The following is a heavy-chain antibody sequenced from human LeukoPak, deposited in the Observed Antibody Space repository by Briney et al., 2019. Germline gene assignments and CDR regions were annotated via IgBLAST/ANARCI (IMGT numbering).Heavy chain of an antibody. J-gene: IGHJ6*02. CDR1: GYTFTSYD. V-gene: IGHV1-8*01. CDR3: AIGDGYYYYYYGMDV. D-gene: IGHD3-16*01. Sequence: ASVKVSCKASGYTFTSYDINWVRQATGQGLEWMGWMNPNSGNTGYAQKFQGRVTTTRNTSISTAYMELSSLRSEDTAVYYCAIGDGYYYYYYGMDVWGQGTTVTVSS. CDR2: MNPNSGNT.